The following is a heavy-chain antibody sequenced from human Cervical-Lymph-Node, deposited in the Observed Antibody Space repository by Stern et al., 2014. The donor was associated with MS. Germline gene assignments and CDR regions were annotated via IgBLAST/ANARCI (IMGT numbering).Heavy chain of an antibody. CDR1: GGSISSGGYY. D-gene: IGHD6-13*01. J-gene: IGHJ4*02. CDR2: IYYSGST. Sequence: QVQLVESGPGLVKPSQTLSLTCTVSGGSISSGGYYWSWIRQHPGKGLEWIGYIYYSGSTYYNPSLKSRVTISVDNSKNQFSLQLSAVTAADTAVYYCARVDSSSWDFDYWGQGTLVTVSS. CDR3: ARVDSSSWDFDY. V-gene: IGHV4-31*03.